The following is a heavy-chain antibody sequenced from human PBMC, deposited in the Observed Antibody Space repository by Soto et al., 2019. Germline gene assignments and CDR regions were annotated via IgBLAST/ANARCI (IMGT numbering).Heavy chain of an antibody. CDR3: ARGWIYDSSGYYFDY. CDR2: ISSSSSTI. Sequence: LRLSCAASGFTLSSYSMNWVRQAPGKGLEWVSYISSSSSTIYYADSVKGRFTISRDNAKNSLYLQMSSLRSEDTAVYYCARGWIYDSSGYYFDYWGQGTLVTVSS. D-gene: IGHD3-22*01. V-gene: IGHV3-48*01. CDR1: GFTLSSYS. J-gene: IGHJ4*02.